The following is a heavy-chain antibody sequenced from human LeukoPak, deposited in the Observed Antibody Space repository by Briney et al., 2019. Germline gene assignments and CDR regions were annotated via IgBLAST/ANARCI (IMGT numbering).Heavy chain of an antibody. Sequence: GGSLRLSCAASGFTFDDYAMHWVRQAPGKGLEWVSGISWNSGSTGYADSVKGRFTISRDNAKNSLYLQMNSLGAEDMALYYCAKDSAVTPHGYFDLWGRGTLVTVSS. CDR1: GFTFDDYA. J-gene: IGHJ2*01. V-gene: IGHV3-9*03. CDR3: AKDSAVTPHGYFDL. D-gene: IGHD4-17*01. CDR2: ISWNSGST.